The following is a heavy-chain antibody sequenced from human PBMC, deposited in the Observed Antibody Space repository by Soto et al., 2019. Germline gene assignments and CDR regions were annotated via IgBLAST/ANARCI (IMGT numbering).Heavy chain of an antibody. V-gene: IGHV4-59*12. D-gene: IGHD7-27*01. Sequence: SETLSLTCTVSGGSISSYYWSWIRQPPGEGLEWIGHIYYTGSTNYNPSLKSRVTISVDRSKNQFSLKLSSVTAADTAVYYCARVPGPWGQGTLVTVSS. CDR3: ARVPGP. CDR1: GGSISSYY. CDR2: IYYTGST. J-gene: IGHJ5*02.